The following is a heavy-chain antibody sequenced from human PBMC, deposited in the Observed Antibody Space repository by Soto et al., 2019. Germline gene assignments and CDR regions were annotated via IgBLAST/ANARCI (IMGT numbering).Heavy chain of an antibody. V-gene: IGHV1-18*01. Sequence: VQLVQSGVEVKQPGASVKVSCKASGYTFTNYDLSWVRQAPGQGLEWIGWISAYNGNTNYAQNLQDRVTMTTDTSTSTAYMELRSLRSDDAAVYYCAREVDYWGQGTLVTVSS. J-gene: IGHJ4*02. CDR1: GYTFTNYD. CDR3: AREVDY. CDR2: ISAYNGNT.